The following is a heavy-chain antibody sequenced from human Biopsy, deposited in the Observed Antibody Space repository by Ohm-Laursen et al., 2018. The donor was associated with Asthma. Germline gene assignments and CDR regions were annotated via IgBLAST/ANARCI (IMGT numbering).Heavy chain of an antibody. V-gene: IGHV4-39*02. D-gene: IGHD2/OR15-2a*01. CDR1: GDAMSTSGSY. CDR3: ARAVNRRSYWFFDF. Sequence: SETLSLTWIVSGDAMSTSGSYWGWIRQSPGKGLEWIGSIYYSGKTYYNPSLESRVTISADTSKNHFSLKVTSVTGADTAVYYCARAVNRRSYWFFDFWGRGDLVTVSS. J-gene: IGHJ2*01. CDR2: IYYSGKT.